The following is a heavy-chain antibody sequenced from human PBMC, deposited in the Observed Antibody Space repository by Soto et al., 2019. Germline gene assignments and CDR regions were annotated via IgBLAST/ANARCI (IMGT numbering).Heavy chain of an antibody. J-gene: IGHJ4*02. D-gene: IGHD3-10*01. V-gene: IGHV4-31*03. CDR1: GGSISSRDYY. CDR3: ARSPENYYGSGSYFFDN. Sequence: SETLSLTCTISGGSISSRDYYWSWIRQHPGKGLEWIGYIYYSGNTNYNPSLKSRVTISLDTSKNQFSLKLSSVNTADTAVYYCARSPENYYGSGSYFFDNWGQGTLVTVSS. CDR2: IYYSGNT.